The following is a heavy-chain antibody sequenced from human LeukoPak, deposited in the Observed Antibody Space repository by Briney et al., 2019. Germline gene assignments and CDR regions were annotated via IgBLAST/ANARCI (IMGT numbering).Heavy chain of an antibody. D-gene: IGHD3-10*01. J-gene: IGHJ3*02. CDR2: ISAYNGNT. Sequence: ASVKVSCKSSGYTFTSYGISWVRQAPGQGLEWMGWISAYNGNTNYAQKLQGRVTMTTDTSTSTAYMELRSLRSDDTAVYYCARCKGVGSPSNIWFGELLIASYAFDIWGQGTMVTVSS. CDR1: GYTFTSYG. CDR3: ARCKGVGSPSNIWFGELLIASYAFDI. V-gene: IGHV1-18*01.